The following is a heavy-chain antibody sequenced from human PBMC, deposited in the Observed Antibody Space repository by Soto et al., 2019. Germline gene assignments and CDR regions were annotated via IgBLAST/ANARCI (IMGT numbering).Heavy chain of an antibody. CDR1: GGSMISYY. CDR3: ARLLAAAGTAAWFDS. J-gene: IGHJ5*01. V-gene: IGHV4-59*08. D-gene: IGHD6-13*01. CDR2: IYYAGST. Sequence: PSETLSLTCTVSGGSMISYYWSWIRQPPGRGLEWIGCIYYAGSTKYNPSLNSRVTISVDTSKNQFSLTLTSVTAADTAVYYCARLLAAAGTAAWFDSWGQGTLVTVSS.